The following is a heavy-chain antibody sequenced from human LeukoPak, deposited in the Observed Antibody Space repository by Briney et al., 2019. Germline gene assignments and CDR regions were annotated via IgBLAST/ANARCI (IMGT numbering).Heavy chain of an antibody. Sequence: GASVKVSCKASGYTFTSYYMHWVRQAPGQGLEWMGIINPSGGSTSYAQKFQGRVTMTRDTSTSTVYMELSSLRSEDTAVYYCAREIVLRFLEWSADAFDIWGQGTMVTVSS. CDR2: INPSGGST. V-gene: IGHV1-46*01. D-gene: IGHD3-3*01. J-gene: IGHJ3*02. CDR3: AREIVLRFLEWSADAFDI. CDR1: GYTFTSYY.